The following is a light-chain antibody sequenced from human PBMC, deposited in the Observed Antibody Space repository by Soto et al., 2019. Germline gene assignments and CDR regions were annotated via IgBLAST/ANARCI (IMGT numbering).Light chain of an antibody. J-gene: IGLJ1*01. V-gene: IGLV1-44*01. CDR3: AAWDDTLKRYV. CDR2: YNN. Sequence: VLAQPPSASETPGQTVSISCSGSNSNIASNTVNWYQHLPGTAPKLLIYYNNQRPSGVPDRFSGSKSGTSASLAISGLQSEDESDYYCAAWDDTLKRYVFGTGTKVTVL. CDR1: NSNIASNT.